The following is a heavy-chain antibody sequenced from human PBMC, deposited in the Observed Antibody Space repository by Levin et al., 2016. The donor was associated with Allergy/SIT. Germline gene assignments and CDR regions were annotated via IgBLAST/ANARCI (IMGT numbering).Heavy chain of an antibody. J-gene: IGHJ4*02. D-gene: IGHD3-22*01. V-gene: IGHV1-3*01. CDR3: AKDPDLSGFYDYFDY. CDR2: INVGNGNT. Sequence: WVRQAPGQRLEWMGWINVGNGNTKYSEKLQGRVTLTRDTSANTAYMELSSLRSEDTAVYYCAKDPDLSGFYDYFDYWGQGTLVTVSS.